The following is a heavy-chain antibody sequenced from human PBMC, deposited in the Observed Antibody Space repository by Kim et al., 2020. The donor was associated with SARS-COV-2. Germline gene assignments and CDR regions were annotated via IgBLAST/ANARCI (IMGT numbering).Heavy chain of an antibody. J-gene: IGHJ5*02. V-gene: IGHV3-15*01. CDR2: IKSKTDSGTT. CDR3: TTSNSYYDFWSGYYGDNWFDP. Sequence: GGSLRLSCAASGFTFSNAWMSWVRQAPGKGLEWVGRIKSKTDSGTTDYAAPVKGRFTISRDDSKNTLYLQMNSLKTEDTAVYYCTTSNSYYDFWSGYYGDNWFDPWGQGTLVTVSS. CDR1: GFTFSNAW. D-gene: IGHD3-3*01.